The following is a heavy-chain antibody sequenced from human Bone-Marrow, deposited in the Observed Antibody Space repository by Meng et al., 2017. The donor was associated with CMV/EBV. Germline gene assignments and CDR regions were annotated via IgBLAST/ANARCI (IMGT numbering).Heavy chain of an antibody. CDR1: GFTFSSYW. D-gene: IGHD3-10*01. Sequence: GESLKISCAASGFTFSSYWMSWVRQAPGKGLEWVANIKQDGSEKYYVDSVKGRFTISRDNAKNSLYLQMNSLRAEDTAVFYCTTGKNVLLWFGESDTIDNWGQGTLVTVSS. V-gene: IGHV3-7*01. CDR2: IKQDGSEK. J-gene: IGHJ4*02. CDR3: TTGKNVLLWFGESDTIDN.